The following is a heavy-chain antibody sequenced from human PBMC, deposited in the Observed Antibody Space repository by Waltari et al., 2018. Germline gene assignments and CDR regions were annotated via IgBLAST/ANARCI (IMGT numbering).Heavy chain of an antibody. Sequence: QVQLQESGPGLVKPSQTLSLTCTVSGGSISSGSYYWSWIRQPAGKGLEWIGYIYTSGSTNYNPSLKSRVTISVDTSKNQFSLKLSSVTAADTAVYYCARGYSSGWYGWFDPWGQGTLVTVSS. J-gene: IGHJ5*02. CDR3: ARGYSSGWYGWFDP. D-gene: IGHD6-19*01. V-gene: IGHV4-61*09. CDR2: IYTSGST. CDR1: GGSISSGSYY.